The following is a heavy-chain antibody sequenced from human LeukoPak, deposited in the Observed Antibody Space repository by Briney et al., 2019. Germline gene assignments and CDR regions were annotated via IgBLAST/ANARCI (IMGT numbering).Heavy chain of an antibody. D-gene: IGHD5-18*01. Sequence: SETLSLTCTVSGGSISSYYWSWIRQPPGKGLEWIGYIYYSGSANYNPSLKSRVTISVDTSKNQFSLKLSSVTAADTAVYYCARGRIQLWLYYYYYMDVWGKGTTVTVSS. J-gene: IGHJ6*03. CDR1: GGSISSYY. V-gene: IGHV4-59*12. CDR3: ARGRIQLWLYYYYYMDV. CDR2: IYYSGSA.